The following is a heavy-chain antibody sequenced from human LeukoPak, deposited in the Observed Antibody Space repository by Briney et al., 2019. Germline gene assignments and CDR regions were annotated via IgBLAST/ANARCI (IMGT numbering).Heavy chain of an antibody. CDR2: INQDASEI. D-gene: IGHD2-21*02. CDR3: ATDRDNSDWQKRFDS. CDR1: EFAFITYG. V-gene: IGHV3-7*01. Sequence: GGSRRFSLEAPEFAFITYGMTWNGKAPGKGLEWLANINQDASEINYVDSVRGRFTISRDNAKNSLHLQMNSLRAEDTAVYYCATDRDNSDWQKRFDSWGQGTLVTVSS. J-gene: IGHJ4*02.